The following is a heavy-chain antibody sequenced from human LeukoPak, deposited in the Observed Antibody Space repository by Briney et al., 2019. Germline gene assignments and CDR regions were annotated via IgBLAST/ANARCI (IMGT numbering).Heavy chain of an antibody. D-gene: IGHD6-19*01. J-gene: IGHJ6*02. CDR3: ARNPGAVAGTVDYYYYGMDV. V-gene: IGHV1-69*13. Sequence: SVTVSCKASGGTFSSYAISWVRQAPGQGLEWMGGIIPIFGTANYAQKFQGRVTITADESTSTAYMELSSLRSEDTAVYYCARNPGAVAGTVDYYYYGMDVWGQGATVTVSS. CDR2: IIPIFGTA. CDR1: GGTFSSYA.